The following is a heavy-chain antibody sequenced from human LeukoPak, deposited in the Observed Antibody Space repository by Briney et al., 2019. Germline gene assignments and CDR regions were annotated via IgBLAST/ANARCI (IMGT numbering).Heavy chain of an antibody. Sequence: ASETLSLTCAVYGGSFSGYYWSWIRQPPGKGLEWIGEINHSGSTNDNPSLKSRVTISVDTSKNQFSLKLSSVTAADTAVYYCARRSRYYDSSGYYFDYWGQGTLVTVSS. J-gene: IGHJ4*02. CDR3: ARRSRYYDSSGYYFDY. CDR2: INHSGST. D-gene: IGHD3-22*01. CDR1: GGSFSGYY. V-gene: IGHV4-34*01.